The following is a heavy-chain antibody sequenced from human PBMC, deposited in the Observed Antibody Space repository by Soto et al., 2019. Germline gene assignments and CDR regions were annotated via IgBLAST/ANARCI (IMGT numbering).Heavy chain of an antibody. CDR2: ISYDGSNK. CDR3: ASLYSGYD. Sequence: SLRLSCAASGITFSSYAMHWVRQAPGKGLEWVAVISYDGSNKYYADSVKGRFTISRDNSKNTLYLQMNSLRAEDTAVYYCASLYSGYDWSQGTLVTVSS. D-gene: IGHD5-12*01. V-gene: IGHV3-30-3*01. J-gene: IGHJ4*02. CDR1: GITFSSYA.